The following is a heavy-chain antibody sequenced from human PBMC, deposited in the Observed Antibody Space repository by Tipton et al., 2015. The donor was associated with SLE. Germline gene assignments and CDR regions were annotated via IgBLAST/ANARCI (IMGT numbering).Heavy chain of an antibody. CDR2: IYTKGSM. CDR3: ARVSCSSISCYVDF. Sequence: TLSLTCTVSGGSISSGSYYWSWIRQPAGKGLEWIGRIYTKGSMNYSPSLRSRVTISADTSKNQFSLKLTSVTAADTAVYYCARVSCSSISCYVDFWGQGTLVTVSS. V-gene: IGHV4-61*02. CDR1: GGSISSGSYY. D-gene: IGHD2-2*01. J-gene: IGHJ4*02.